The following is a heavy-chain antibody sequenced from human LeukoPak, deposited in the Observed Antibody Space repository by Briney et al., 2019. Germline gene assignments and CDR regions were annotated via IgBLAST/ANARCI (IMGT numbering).Heavy chain of an antibody. CDR1: GFSVSSYW. V-gene: IGHV3-7*01. CDR2: IKQDGSEK. CDR3: AREWQGGIAAAGTRIEGDY. D-gene: IGHD6-13*01. J-gene: IGHJ4*02. Sequence: GGSLRLSCAVSGFSVSSYWMTWVRQAPGKGLEWGANIKQDGSEKNYVDSVKGRFTISRDNAENSLFLQMNSLRVEDTAVYYCAREWQGGIAAAGTRIEGDYWGQGTLVAVSS.